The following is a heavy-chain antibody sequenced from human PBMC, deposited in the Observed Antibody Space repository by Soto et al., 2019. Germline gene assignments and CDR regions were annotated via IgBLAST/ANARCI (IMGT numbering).Heavy chain of an antibody. CDR1: GFTFSDAW. Sequence: GGSRLSCAASGFTFSDAWMSWVRQAPGKGLDWVGRIKSKSDGGTTEYAAPVRGRFTISRDDSKNTLYLQMNSLKTEDTAVYYCTTDLWRIAVVVGSTGYFNPWGQGTPVTVSS. J-gene: IGHJ5*02. CDR3: TTDLWRIAVVVGSTGYFNP. CDR2: IKSKSDGGTT. V-gene: IGHV3-15*01. D-gene: IGHD2-15*01.